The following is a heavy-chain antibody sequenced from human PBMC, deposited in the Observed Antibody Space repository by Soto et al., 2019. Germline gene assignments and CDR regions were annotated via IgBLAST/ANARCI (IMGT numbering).Heavy chain of an antibody. CDR2: ISHDGGNR. D-gene: IGHD5-12*01. J-gene: IGHJ4*02. CDR1: GFTFSSYG. CDR3: AKDPQDWLRSDFDY. V-gene: IGHV3-30*18. Sequence: QVQLVESGGGVVHPGTSLTLSCAASGFTFSSYGMHWVRQAPGKGLEWVAVISHDGGNRYYADSVKGRFTISRDYSKKMLYLQMTSLRVEDTAVYYCAKDPQDWLRSDFDYWGQGTLVTVSS.